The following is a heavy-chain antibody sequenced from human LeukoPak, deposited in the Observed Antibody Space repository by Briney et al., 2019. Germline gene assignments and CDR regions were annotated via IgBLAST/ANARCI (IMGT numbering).Heavy chain of an antibody. D-gene: IGHD3-10*01. J-gene: IGHJ4*02. CDR2: INPNSGGT. Sequence: ASVTVSCKASGYTFTGYYIHWVRQAPGQGLEWMGWINPNSGGTNYAQKFQSRVTMTRDTSISTAYMDLSSLTSDDTAVYFCARMMYYYGSGSDDDYWGQGTLVTVSS. CDR1: GYTFTGYY. V-gene: IGHV1-2*02. CDR3: ARMMYYYGSGSDDDY.